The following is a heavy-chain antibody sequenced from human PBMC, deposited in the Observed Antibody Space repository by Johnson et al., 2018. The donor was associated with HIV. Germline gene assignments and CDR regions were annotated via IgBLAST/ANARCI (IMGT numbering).Heavy chain of an antibody. J-gene: IGHJ3*02. V-gene: IGHV3-64*07. D-gene: IGHD6-19*01. CDR3: ARARAGAFDI. CDR1: VFTFSSYS. Sequence: VQLVESGGGLVQPGRSLRLSCAASVFTFSSYSMHWVRQAPGEGLEYVSGTAIKGRNTYYPGSVKGRFTISRDHAKNSLYLQMSSLTAGDTAVFYCARARAGAFDIWGQGTMVTVSS. CDR2: TAIKGRNT.